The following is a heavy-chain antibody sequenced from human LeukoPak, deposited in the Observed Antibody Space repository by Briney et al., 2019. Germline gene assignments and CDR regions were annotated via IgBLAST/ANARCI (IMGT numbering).Heavy chain of an antibody. D-gene: IGHD2-2*01. Sequence: GGSLRLSCAASGFTFSSYEMNWVRQAPGKGLEWVSYISSSGSAIYYADFVKGRFTISRDSAKNSLYLQMNSLRAEDTAVYYCARKYCSSISCLFDYWGQGTLVTVSS. CDR1: GFTFSSYE. CDR2: ISSSGSAI. V-gene: IGHV3-48*03. CDR3: ARKYCSSISCLFDY. J-gene: IGHJ4*02.